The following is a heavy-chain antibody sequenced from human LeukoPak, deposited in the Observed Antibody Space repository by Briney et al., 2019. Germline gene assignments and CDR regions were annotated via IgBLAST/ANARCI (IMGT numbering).Heavy chain of an antibody. D-gene: IGHD1-20*01. V-gene: IGHV3-21*01. Sequence: PGGSLRLSCAASGFTFSSYSMNSVRQAPGKGLEWVSSISSSSSYIYYADSVKGRFTISRDNAKNSLYLQMNSLRAEGTAVYYCARGGLTYYFDYWGQGTLVTVSS. CDR3: ARGGLTYYFDY. CDR2: ISSSSSYI. CDR1: GFTFSSYS. J-gene: IGHJ4*02.